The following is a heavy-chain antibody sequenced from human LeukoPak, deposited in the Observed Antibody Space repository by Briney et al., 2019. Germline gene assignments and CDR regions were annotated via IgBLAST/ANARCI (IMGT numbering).Heavy chain of an antibody. CDR3: ASREVDTAMSTYYFDY. CDR2: IIPIFGTA. J-gene: IGHJ4*02. D-gene: IGHD5-18*01. V-gene: IGHV1-69*06. CDR1: GGTFSSYA. Sequence: SVKVSCKASGGTFSSYAISWVRQAPGQGLEWMGGIIPIFGTANYAQKFQGRVTITADKSTSTAYMELSSLRSEDTAVYYCASREVDTAMSTYYFDYWGQGTLVTVSS.